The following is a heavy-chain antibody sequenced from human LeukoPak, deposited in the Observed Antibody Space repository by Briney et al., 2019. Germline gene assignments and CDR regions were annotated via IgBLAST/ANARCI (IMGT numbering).Heavy chain of an antibody. CDR2: IDPKTGNT. D-gene: IGHD3-22*01. V-gene: IGHV1-2*02. J-gene: IGHJ4*02. CDR3: ASEAFCASGNCYLQRVAS. Sequence: ASVKVSCKPSGYTFNAYYMHWVRQAPGQGIEWVGWIDPKTGNTRYAQKFQGRVTITRDTPIGTVYMELSSLKSDDTAVYYCASEAFCASGNCYLQRVASWGPGTLVTVSS. CDR1: GYTFNAYY.